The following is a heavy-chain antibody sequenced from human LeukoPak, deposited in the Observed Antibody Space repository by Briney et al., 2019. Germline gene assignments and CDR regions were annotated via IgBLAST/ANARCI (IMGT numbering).Heavy chain of an antibody. J-gene: IGHJ4*02. CDR1: GFTFSSYS. CDR2: ISSSSSYI. CDR3: ARDYYDSSGYYSY. D-gene: IGHD3-22*01. V-gene: IGHV3-21*01. Sequence: GGSLRLSCAASGFTFSSYSMNWVRQAPGKGLEWVSSISSSSSYIYYADSVKGRFTISRDNAKNSLYLQMNSLRAEETALYYCARDYYDSSGYYSYWGQGTLVTVSS.